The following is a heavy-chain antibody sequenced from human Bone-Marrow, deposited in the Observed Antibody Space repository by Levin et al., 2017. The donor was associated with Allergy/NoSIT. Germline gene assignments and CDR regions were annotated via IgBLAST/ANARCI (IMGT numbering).Heavy chain of an antibody. CDR2: VSYDGSNK. CDR1: GFTFNSFA. Sequence: HTGGSLRLSCAASGFTFNSFALHWVRQAPGKGLEWVAVVSYDGSNKYYADSVKGRFTISRDNSKNTLFLEVTSLRVEDTAVYYCARVRYYYDTSGYFHPSYYYYYGMDVWGQGTTVTVSS. CDR3: ARVRYYYDTSGYFHPSYYYYYGMDV. D-gene: IGHD3-22*01. J-gene: IGHJ6*02. V-gene: IGHV3-30*04.